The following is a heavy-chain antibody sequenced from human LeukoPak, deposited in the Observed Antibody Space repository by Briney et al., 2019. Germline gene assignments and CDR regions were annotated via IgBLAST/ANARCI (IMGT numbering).Heavy chain of an antibody. D-gene: IGHD6-19*01. V-gene: IGHV4-59*01. CDR3: ARVSGAVADI. CDR2: IYFSGST. J-gene: IGHJ4*02. CDR1: GGFISTYY. Sequence: PSETLSLTCRVSGGFISTYYWSWIRQPPGKGLEWIGDIYFSGSTNYNPSLKSRVTISVDTSKNQFSLKLNSVTAADTAVYYCARVSGAVADIWGQGTLVTVSS.